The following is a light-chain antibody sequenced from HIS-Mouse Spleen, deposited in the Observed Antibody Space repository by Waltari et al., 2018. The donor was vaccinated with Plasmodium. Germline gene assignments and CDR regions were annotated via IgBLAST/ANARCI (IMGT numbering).Light chain of an antibody. CDR2: EDS. CDR3: YSTDSSGNHRV. CDR1: ALPKTY. Sequence: SYELTQPPSVSVSPGQTARITCSGDALPKTYAYWYQQKSGQAPVLVIYEDSKRPSGIPERVSGSRSGTMATLTISGAQVEDEADYYWYSTDSSGNHRVFGGGTKLTVL. J-gene: IGLJ3*02. V-gene: IGLV3-10*01.